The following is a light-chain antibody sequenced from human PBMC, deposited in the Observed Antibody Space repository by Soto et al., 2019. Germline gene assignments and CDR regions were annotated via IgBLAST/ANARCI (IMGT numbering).Light chain of an antibody. CDR3: QSYDSSLSVVV. CDR2: GNS. V-gene: IGLV1-40*01. Sequence: QSVLTQPPSVSGAPGQRVTISCTGSSSNIGADSDVHWYQHLPGTAPKVLIYGNSNRPSGVPDRISGSKSGTSASLAITGLQAEDEADYYCQSYDSSLSVVVFGGGTKLTVL. CDR1: SSNIGADSD. J-gene: IGLJ2*01.